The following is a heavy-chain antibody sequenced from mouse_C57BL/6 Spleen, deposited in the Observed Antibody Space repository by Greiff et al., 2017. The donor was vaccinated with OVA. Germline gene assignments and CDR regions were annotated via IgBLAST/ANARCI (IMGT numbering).Heavy chain of an antibody. CDR1: GYTFTSYW. CDR2: IHPNSGST. J-gene: IGHJ4*01. CDR3: AREVYDGYYRVNYYAMDY. D-gene: IGHD2-3*01. V-gene: IGHV1-64*01. Sequence: QVQLQQPGAELVKPGASVKLSCKASGYTFTSYWMHWVKQRPGQGLEWIGMIHPNSGSTNYNEKFKSKATLTVDKSSSTAYMQLSSLTSEDSAVYYCAREVYDGYYRVNYYAMDYWGQGTSVTVSS.